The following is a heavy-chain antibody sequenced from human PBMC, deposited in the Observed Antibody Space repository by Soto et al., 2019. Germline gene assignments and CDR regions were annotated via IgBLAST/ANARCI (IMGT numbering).Heavy chain of an antibody. Sequence: SETLSLTCAVSGGSISSFYRSWIRQPPGKGLEWIGYIYSSGSTNHNPSLKSRVTISIDTSKNQFSLRLSSVTAADTAVYYCARSFNYYYYGMDVWGQGTTVTVSS. CDR2: IYSSGST. V-gene: IGHV4-59*01. J-gene: IGHJ6*02. CDR3: ARSFNYYYYGMDV. CDR1: GGSISSFY.